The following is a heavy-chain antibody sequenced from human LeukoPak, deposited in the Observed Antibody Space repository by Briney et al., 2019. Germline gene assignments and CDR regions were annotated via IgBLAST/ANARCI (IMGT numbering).Heavy chain of an antibody. CDR2: INHSGST. V-gene: IGHV4-34*01. J-gene: IGHJ3*02. CDR1: GGSLSGYY. CDR3: GRGRWELSDAFDI. D-gene: IGHD1-26*01. Sequence: SETLSLTCVVYGGSLSGYYWSWIRQPPGKGLEWIGEINHSGSTNYNPPLTSRVTISEDTPKNQFSLILTSVTAADTAVYYCGRGRWELSDAFDIWGQGTMVTVS.